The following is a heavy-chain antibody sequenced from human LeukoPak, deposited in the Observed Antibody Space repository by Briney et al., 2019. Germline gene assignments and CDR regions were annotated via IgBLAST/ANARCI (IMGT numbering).Heavy chain of an antibody. Sequence: ASVKVSCKASGGTFSSYAISWVRQAPGQGLEWMGGIIPIFGTANYAQKFQGRVTITADESTSTAYMELSSLRSEDTAVHYCARGITMVREGFDYWGQGTLVTVSS. CDR1: GGTFSSYA. V-gene: IGHV1-69*13. CDR2: IIPIFGTA. CDR3: ARGITMVREGFDY. J-gene: IGHJ4*02. D-gene: IGHD3-10*01.